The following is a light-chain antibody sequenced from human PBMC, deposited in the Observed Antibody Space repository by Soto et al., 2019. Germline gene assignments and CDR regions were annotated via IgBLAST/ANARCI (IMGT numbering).Light chain of an antibody. Sequence: DIQMTQSPSSLSASVGDRVTITCRASQSISNLLNWYQHKPGKAPKLLIYGTSTLQSVVPSRFSGSGSGTDFTLTISSLQREDFATYYCQQSYSSSWTVGQGTKVDIK. CDR2: GTS. V-gene: IGKV1-39*01. CDR3: QQSYSSSWT. CDR1: QSISNL. J-gene: IGKJ1*01.